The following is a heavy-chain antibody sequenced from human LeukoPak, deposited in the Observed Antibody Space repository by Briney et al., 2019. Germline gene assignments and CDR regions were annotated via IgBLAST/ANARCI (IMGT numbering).Heavy chain of an antibody. CDR2: IYYSGST. V-gene: IGHV4-59*01. CDR1: GGSISSYY. J-gene: IGHJ4*02. Sequence: PSETLSLTCTVSGGSISSYYWSWIRQPPGKGLEWIGYIYYSGSTNYNPSLKSRVTISVDTSKNQFSLKLSSVTAADTAVYYCARGYSYGLRSYDYFDYWGQGTLVTVSS. D-gene: IGHD5-18*01. CDR3: ARGYSYGLRSYDYFDY.